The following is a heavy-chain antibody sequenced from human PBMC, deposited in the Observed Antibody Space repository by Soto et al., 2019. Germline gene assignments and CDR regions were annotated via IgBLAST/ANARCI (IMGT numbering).Heavy chain of an antibody. D-gene: IGHD6-13*01. J-gene: IGHJ6*02. Sequence: EASVKVSCKASGGTFSSYAISWVRQAPGQGLEWMGGIIPIFGTANYAQKFQGRVTITADESTSTAYMKLSSLRSEDTAVYYCARDESGSSPPQNYYYYYGMDVWGQGTTVTVSS. CDR3: ARDESGSSPPQNYYYYYGMDV. CDR1: GGTFSSYA. V-gene: IGHV1-69*13. CDR2: IIPIFGTA.